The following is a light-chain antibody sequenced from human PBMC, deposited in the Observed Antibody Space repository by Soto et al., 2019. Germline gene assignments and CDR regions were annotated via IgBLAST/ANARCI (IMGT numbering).Light chain of an antibody. CDR2: GAS. J-gene: IGKJ1*01. Sequence: EIVMTQSPATLPVSPGERATLSCRASQSVSSNLAWYQQKPGQAPRLLTYGASTRATGIPARFSGSGSGKEFTLNISNLQSEDFAIYFCQQYNNWPPDRTFGQGTKVEIK. CDR3: QQYNNWPPDRT. CDR1: QSVSSN. V-gene: IGKV3-15*01.